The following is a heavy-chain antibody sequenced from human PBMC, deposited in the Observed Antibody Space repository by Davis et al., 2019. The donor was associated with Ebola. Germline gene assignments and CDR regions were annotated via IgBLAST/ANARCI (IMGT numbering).Heavy chain of an antibody. V-gene: IGHV1-69*04. D-gene: IGHD3-22*01. J-gene: IGHJ5*02. CDR3: ARENIGGYDSSGP. CDR1: GGTFSNYA. CDR2: IIPILGIA. Sequence: SVKVSCKASGGTFSNYAISWVRQAPGQGLEWMGRIIPILGIANYAQKFQGRVTITADKSTSTAYMELSSLRSEDTAVYYCARENIGGYDSSGPWGQGTLVTVSS.